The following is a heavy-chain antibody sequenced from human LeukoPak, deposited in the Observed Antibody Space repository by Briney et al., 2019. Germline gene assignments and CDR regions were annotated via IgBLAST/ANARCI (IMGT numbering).Heavy chain of an antibody. CDR1: GGSFSGYY. J-gene: IGHJ5*02. CDR2: INHSGCT. D-gene: IGHD4-17*01. CDR3: ARGSDYGDYA. V-gene: IGHV4-34*01. Sequence: PSETLSLTCAVYGGSFSGYYWSWIRQPPGKGLEWIGEINHSGCTNYNPSLKSRVTISVDTSKNQFSLKLSSVTAADTAVYYRARGSDYGDYAWGQGTLVTVSS.